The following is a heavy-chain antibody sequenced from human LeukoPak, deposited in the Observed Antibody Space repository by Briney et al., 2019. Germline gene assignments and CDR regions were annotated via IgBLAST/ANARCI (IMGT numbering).Heavy chain of an antibody. D-gene: IGHD6-13*01. V-gene: IGHV4-59*01. CDR2: IYYSGSP. J-gene: IGHJ5*02. CDR1: GGSISSYY. CDR3: ARALLFKSSSWYSHPWFDP. Sequence: NPSETLSLTCTVSGGSISSYYWSWIRQPPGKGLEWIGYIYYSGSPNYNPSLKSRVTISVDTSKNQFSLKLSSVTAADTAVYYCARALLFKSSSWYSHPWFDPWGQGTLVTVSS.